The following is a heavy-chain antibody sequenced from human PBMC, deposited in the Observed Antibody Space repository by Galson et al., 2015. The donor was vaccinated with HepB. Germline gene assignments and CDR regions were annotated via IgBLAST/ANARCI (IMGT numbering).Heavy chain of an antibody. CDR3: ARNPVGGIGGYFDY. J-gene: IGHJ4*02. D-gene: IGHD1-14*01. V-gene: IGHV3-30-3*01. Sequence: LRLSCAASGFIFNSYDMHWVRQAPGKGLEWVAVLSYDGISRYYADSVKGRFTISRDNSRNTLYLQMSSLRAEDTAVYYCARNPVGGIGGYFDYWGQGTLVTVSS. CDR1: GFIFNSYD. CDR2: LSYDGISR.